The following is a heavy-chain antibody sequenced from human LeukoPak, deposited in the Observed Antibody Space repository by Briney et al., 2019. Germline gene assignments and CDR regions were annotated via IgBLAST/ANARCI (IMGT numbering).Heavy chain of an antibody. J-gene: IGHJ4*02. CDR1: GYTFTSYA. V-gene: IGHV1-2*06. Sequence: GASVKVSCKASGYTFTSYAMNWVRQAPGQGLEWMGRINPNSGVTNYAQKFQGRVAMTRDTSLNTAYMELNRLRSDDTAMYYCARDLDGSRFDYWGQGTLVTVSP. CDR3: ARDLDGSRFDY. D-gene: IGHD1-26*01. CDR2: INPNSGVT.